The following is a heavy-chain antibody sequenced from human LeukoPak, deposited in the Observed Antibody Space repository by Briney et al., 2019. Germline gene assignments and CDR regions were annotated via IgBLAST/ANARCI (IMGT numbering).Heavy chain of an antibody. CDR2: INWDGGNT. D-gene: IGHD3-16*01. V-gene: IGHV3-43*01. CDR3: TKVKSEYSYVGPLDF. Sequence: PGGSLRLSCAASGFTFDHYTLYWVRHAPGKGPEWLSLINWDGGNTYYADSLKGRFTISRDNSKNSLYLQMRSLRTEDTAFYYCTKVKSEYSYVGPLDFWGRGTLVTVSS. J-gene: IGHJ4*02. CDR1: GFTFDHYT.